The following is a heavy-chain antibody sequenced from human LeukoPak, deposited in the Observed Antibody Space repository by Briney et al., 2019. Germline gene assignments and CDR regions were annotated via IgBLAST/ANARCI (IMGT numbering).Heavy chain of an antibody. V-gene: IGHV3-21*01. D-gene: IGHD5-18*01. J-gene: IGHJ4*02. CDR3: ARDRDTAMVYDY. CDR1: GFTFSFYS. CDR2: ISRSSSYI. Sequence: GGSLRLSCVAPGFTFSFYSMNWVREAPGKGLGRVSYISRSSSYIHYADSVRGRFTISRDNAKNSLYLQMNSLRAEDTAVYYCARDRDTAMVYDYRGPGIPVTVSS.